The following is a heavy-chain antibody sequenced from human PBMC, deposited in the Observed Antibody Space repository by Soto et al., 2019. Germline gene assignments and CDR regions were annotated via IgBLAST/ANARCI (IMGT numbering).Heavy chain of an antibody. D-gene: IGHD3-22*01. CDR3: ARDLGNYHDSSAYYD. CDR1: GGTFRNYA. Sequence: QVQLAQSGAEVKKPASSVKVSCKASGGTFRNYAFSWVRQAPGQGLEWMGGIIPIFDTSNYAQKFQGRVTITADKSTSTTYMELSSLKSDDTAIYYCARDLGNYHDSSAYYDWGQGTLVTVSS. V-gene: IGHV1-69*06. CDR2: IIPIFDTS. J-gene: IGHJ4*02.